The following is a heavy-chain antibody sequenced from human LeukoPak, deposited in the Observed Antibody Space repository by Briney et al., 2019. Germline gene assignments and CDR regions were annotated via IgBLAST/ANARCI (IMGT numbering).Heavy chain of an antibody. CDR2: ICYSGST. CDR3: ARYSGSYPHDAFDI. Sequence: TTSETLSLTCTVSGGSISSYYWSWIRQPPGKGLEWIGYICYSGSTSYNPSLKSRVTISVDTSKNHFSLKLSSVTAADTAVYYCARYSGSYPHDAFDIWGQGTMVTVSS. D-gene: IGHD1-26*01. V-gene: IGHV4-59*01. J-gene: IGHJ3*02. CDR1: GGSISSYY.